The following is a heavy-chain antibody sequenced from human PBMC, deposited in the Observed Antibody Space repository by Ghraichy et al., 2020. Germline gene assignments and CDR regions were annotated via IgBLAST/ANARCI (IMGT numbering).Heavy chain of an antibody. CDR1: GFTFDDYA. Sequence: GGSLRLSCAASGFTFDDYAMHWVRQAPGKGLEWVSLISGDGGSTYYADSVKGRFTISRDNSKNSLYLQMNSLRTEDTALYYCAKDRTFMSGLYYFDYWGQGTLVTVSS. J-gene: IGHJ4*02. D-gene: IGHD3-10*01. CDR3: AKDRTFMSGLYYFDY. V-gene: IGHV3-43*02. CDR2: ISGDGGST.